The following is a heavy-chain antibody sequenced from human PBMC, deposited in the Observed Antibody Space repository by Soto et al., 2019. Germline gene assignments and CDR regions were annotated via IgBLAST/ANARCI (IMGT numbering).Heavy chain of an antibody. V-gene: IGHV4-39*02. J-gene: IGHJ4*02. CDR1: GDSISGSPYH. D-gene: IGHD6-19*01. CDR2: IDDDAKG. CDR3: PITPPIEVAGPDY. Sequence: SETLSLTCTVSGDSISGSPYHWGWIRQPPGQGLEWIGSIDDDAKGYYPPSLSGRATLFVHPSKNRFSLSLNSVTAAETAVYHCPITPPIEVAGPDYWGQGTLVTV.